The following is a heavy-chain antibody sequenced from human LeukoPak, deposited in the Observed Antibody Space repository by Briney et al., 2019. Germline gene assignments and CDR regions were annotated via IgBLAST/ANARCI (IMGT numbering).Heavy chain of an antibody. J-gene: IGHJ5*02. D-gene: IGHD5-18*01. Sequence: GESLKVSCKGSGYSFTSYWIVWVRQMPGKGLEWMGIIYPGDSDTRYSPSFQGQVTISADKSISTAYLQWSSLKASDTAMYYCARHPHVDTAISWGQGTLVTVSS. CDR2: IYPGDSDT. CDR3: ARHPHVDTAIS. V-gene: IGHV5-51*01. CDR1: GYSFTSYW.